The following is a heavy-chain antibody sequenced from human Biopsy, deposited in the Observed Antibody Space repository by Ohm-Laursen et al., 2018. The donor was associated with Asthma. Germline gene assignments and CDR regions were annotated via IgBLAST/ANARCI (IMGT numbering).Heavy chain of an antibody. V-gene: IGHV4-31*01. D-gene: IGHD5-18*01. Sequence: LSLTCSVSGASITTSPSYWSWLRLLPGKGLEWIGCIYYSGETFFNPSLKNPLFMSLDSSKKQFSLKMTSVTVADTAVYFCARNLPGYTYGPFEDWGQGTLVTVSS. CDR1: GASITTSPSY. CDR2: IYYSGET. CDR3: ARNLPGYTYGPFED. J-gene: IGHJ4*02.